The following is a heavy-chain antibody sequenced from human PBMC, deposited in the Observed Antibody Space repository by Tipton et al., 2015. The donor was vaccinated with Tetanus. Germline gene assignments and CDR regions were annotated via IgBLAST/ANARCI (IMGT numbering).Heavy chain of an antibody. V-gene: IGHV5-51*01. Sequence: QLVQSGAEVKKPGESLKISCKASGFAFTNYWIAWVRQMPGKGLEWMGMVYPGDSDIRYSPSFQGQVTISADKSITTAYLQWTSLKASDTAMYFCARHECPQCRFDLWAQGALVTVSS. CDR3: ARHECPQCRFDL. CDR2: VYPGDSDI. CDR1: GFAFTNYW. D-gene: IGHD5/OR15-5a*01. J-gene: IGHJ4*02.